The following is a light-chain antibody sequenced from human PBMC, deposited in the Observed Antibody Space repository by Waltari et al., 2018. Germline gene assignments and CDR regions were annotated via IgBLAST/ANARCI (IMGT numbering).Light chain of an antibody. V-gene: IGLV3-21*04. CDR2: YDS. CDR3: QVSDAFCDQRV. J-gene: IGLJ3*02. Sequence: QQLPGQAPVLVIYYDSDRPSGIPDRFSGSNSANTATLTITRVEAGDEADYYCQVSDAFCDQRVFGGGTKLTVL.